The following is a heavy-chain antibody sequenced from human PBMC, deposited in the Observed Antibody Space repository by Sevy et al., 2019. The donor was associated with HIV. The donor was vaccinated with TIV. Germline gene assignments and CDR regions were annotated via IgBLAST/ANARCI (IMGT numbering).Heavy chain of an antibody. D-gene: IGHD5-12*01. CDR1: GFTFSSYD. Sequence: GGSLRLSCVAAGFTFSSYDMHWVRQVTGKGLEWISGVGPAGDQFYPGSVKGRFTISRESAKNSFYLQMNNLRAGDTAVYYCARSGVYSDYGMDVWGQGTTVTVSS. V-gene: IGHV3-13*05. CDR3: ARSGVYSDYGMDV. J-gene: IGHJ6*02. CDR2: VGPAGDQ.